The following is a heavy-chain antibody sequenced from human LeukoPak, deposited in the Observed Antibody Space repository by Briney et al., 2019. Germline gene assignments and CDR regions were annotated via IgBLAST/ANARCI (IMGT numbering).Heavy chain of an antibody. Sequence: GGSLRLSCAASGFTFSNYWMIWVRQAPGQGLEWVGNIKQDGSEKRYADSVRGRFTISRDNAQTSLYLQMNSLRAEDTAVYYCARASDPWLQLTWGQGTLVAVSS. V-gene: IGHV3-7*05. D-gene: IGHD5-24*01. J-gene: IGHJ5*02. CDR2: IKQDGSEK. CDR3: ARASDPWLQLT. CDR1: GFTFSNYW.